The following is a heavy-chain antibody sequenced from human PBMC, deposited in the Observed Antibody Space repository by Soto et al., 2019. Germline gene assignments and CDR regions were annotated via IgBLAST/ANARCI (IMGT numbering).Heavy chain of an antibody. Sequence: QVQLVESGGGVVQPGRSLRLSCAASGFIFSGYAMHWVRQAPGNGLEWVAVISYDGNTQYYADSVKGRFTVSRDNSNNMLYVQMNNLRDEDTAMYYCAKETNAYEINFWGQGTLVTVSS. J-gene: IGHJ4*02. V-gene: IGHV3-30-3*01. CDR3: AKETNAYEINF. CDR1: GFIFSGYA. D-gene: IGHD3-9*01. CDR2: ISYDGNTQ.